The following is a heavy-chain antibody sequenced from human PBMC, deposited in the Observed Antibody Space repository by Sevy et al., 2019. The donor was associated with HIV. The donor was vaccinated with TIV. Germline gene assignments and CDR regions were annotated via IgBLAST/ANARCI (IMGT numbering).Heavy chain of an antibody. CDR3: ARDGPPDYYYDSSGYLLG. CDR2: ISSSSSTI. CDR1: GFTFSSYS. V-gene: IGHV3-48*02. D-gene: IGHD3-22*01. Sequence: GGSLRLSCAASGFTFSSYSMNWVRQAPGKGLEWVSYISSSSSTIYYADSVKGRFTISRDNAKNSLYLQMNSLRDEDKAVYYCARDGPPDYYYDSSGYLLGWGQGTLVTVSS. J-gene: IGHJ4*02.